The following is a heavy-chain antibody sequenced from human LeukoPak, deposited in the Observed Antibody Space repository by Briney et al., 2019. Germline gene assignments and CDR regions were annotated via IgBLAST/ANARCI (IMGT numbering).Heavy chain of an antibody. D-gene: IGHD6-13*01. CDR1: GFTFSSYW. Sequence: GGSLRLSCAASGFTFSSYWMSWVRQAPGKGLEWVANIMQDAREKNYVDSVKGRFTISRDNDKNSLYLQMNSLRAEDTAVYYCAREVYSSSRPADAFDIWGQGTMVTVSS. CDR3: AREVYSSSRPADAFDI. J-gene: IGHJ3*02. V-gene: IGHV3-7*01. CDR2: IMQDAREK.